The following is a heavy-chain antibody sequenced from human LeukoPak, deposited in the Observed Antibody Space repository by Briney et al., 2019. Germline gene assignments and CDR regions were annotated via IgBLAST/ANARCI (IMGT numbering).Heavy chain of an antibody. J-gene: IGHJ4*02. V-gene: IGHV4-61*02. CDR3: ARDRPFIVGAWRGHFDY. CDR1: GGSLSSGSYY. CDR2: IYTSGST. D-gene: IGHD1-26*01. Sequence: SQTLSLTCTVSGGSLSSGSYYWSWIRQPAGKGLEWIGRIYTSGSTNYNPSLKSPVTISVDTSKNQSSLKLSSETAADTAVYYCARDRPFIVGAWRGHFDYWGQGTLVTVSS.